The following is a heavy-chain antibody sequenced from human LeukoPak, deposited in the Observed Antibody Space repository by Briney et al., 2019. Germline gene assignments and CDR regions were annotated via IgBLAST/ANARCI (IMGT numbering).Heavy chain of an antibody. D-gene: IGHD3-22*01. J-gene: IGHJ4*02. CDR2: ISGGSGST. V-gene: IGHV3-23*01. CDR3: AKTYYYDSSGYSHYLAYDY. Sequence: GGSLRLSCAASGFTFSSYAMSWVRQAPGKGLAWVSTISGGSGSTYCADSVKGRFTISRDNSKNTLYLQLNSLRAEDTATYYCAKTYYYDSSGYSHYLAYDYWGQGTLVTVSS. CDR1: GFTFSSYA.